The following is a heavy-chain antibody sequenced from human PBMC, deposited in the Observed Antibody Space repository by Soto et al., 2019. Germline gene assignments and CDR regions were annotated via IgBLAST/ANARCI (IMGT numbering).Heavy chain of an antibody. D-gene: IGHD3-16*01. V-gene: IGHV4-30-2*01. J-gene: IGHJ4*02. Sequence: SETLSLTCAVSGGSISSGGYSWSWIRQPPGKGLEWIGYIYLSGSTYYNPSLKSRVTISVDRSKNQFSLKLSSVTAADTAVYYCARGALGGVATYFDYWGQGTLVTVSS. CDR1: GGSISSGGYS. CDR2: IYLSGST. CDR3: ARGALGGVATYFDY.